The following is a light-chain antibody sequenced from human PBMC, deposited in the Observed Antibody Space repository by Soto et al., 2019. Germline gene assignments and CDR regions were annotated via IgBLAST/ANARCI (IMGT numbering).Light chain of an antibody. CDR3: QQLDYYPRT. Sequence: IQLTQSPSSLSASVGDRVTITCRASQDINYYLAWYQQKPGTAPKLLIYAASTLQSGVPSRFSGSGSGADFTRTISSLQPEDFATYYCQQLDYYPRTFGPGTEVDI. CDR1: QDINYY. J-gene: IGKJ3*01. CDR2: AAS. V-gene: IGKV1-9*01.